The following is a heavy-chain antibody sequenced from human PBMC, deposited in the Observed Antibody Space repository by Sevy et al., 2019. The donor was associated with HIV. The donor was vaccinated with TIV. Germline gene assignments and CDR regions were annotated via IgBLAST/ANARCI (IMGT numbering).Heavy chain of an antibody. V-gene: IGHV4-61*02. Sequence: SQTLSLTCTVSGRSISSDTYHWSWIRQPAGKGLEWIGRIYTSGSTNYNSSLKSRVTMSVDMSKNQFSLKLSSVTASDTAVYYCARGRIGIDYWGRGTLVTVSS. CDR1: GRSISSDTYH. J-gene: IGHJ4*02. CDR3: ARGRIGIDY. CDR2: IYTSGST. D-gene: IGHD1-26*01.